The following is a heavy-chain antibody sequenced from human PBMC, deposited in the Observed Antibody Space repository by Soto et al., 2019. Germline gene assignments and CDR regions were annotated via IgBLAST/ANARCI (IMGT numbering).Heavy chain of an antibody. CDR3: ARGSVTASN. J-gene: IGHJ4*02. Sequence: GGSLRLSCAASGFTFSNYSMNWVRQAPGKGLEWVSYISSSSRTIYYADSVKGRFTISRDNAKNSLYLQMNSLRAEDTAVYYCARGSVTASNWGQGTLLTVSS. CDR2: ISSSSRTI. CDR1: GFTFSNYS. D-gene: IGHD1-20*01. V-gene: IGHV3-48*01.